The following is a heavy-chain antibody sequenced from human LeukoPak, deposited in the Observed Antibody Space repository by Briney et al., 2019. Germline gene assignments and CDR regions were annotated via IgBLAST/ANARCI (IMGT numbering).Heavy chain of an antibody. CDR1: GFTFSSYG. CDR2: IRYDGSNK. J-gene: IGHJ4*02. V-gene: IGHV3-30*02. CDR3: ANTRGGRFLEWLSN. D-gene: IGHD3-3*01. Sequence: PGGSLRLSCAASGFTFSSYGMHWVRQAPGKGLEWVAFIRYDGSNKYFADSVKGRFTISRDNSKNTPYLQMNSLRTEDTAVYYCANTRGGRFLEWLSNWGQGTLVTVSS.